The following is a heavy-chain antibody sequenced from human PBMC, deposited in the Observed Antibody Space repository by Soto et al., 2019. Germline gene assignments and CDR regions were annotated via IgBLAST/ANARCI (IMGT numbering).Heavy chain of an antibody. CDR1: GFTFSSYG. J-gene: IGHJ4*02. CDR3: AKWNQGLTQ. D-gene: IGHD1-1*01. Sequence: GGSLRLSCAASGFTFSSYGMHWVRQAPGKGLEWVAVISYDGSNKYYADSVKGRFTISRDNSKNTLYLQMNSLRAEDTAVYYCAKWNQGLTQWGQGTLVTVSS. V-gene: IGHV3-30*18. CDR2: ISYDGSNK.